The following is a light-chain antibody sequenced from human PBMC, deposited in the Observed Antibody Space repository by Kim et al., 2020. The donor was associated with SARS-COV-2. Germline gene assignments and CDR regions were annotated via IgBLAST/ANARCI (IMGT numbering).Light chain of an antibody. CDR3: QQYNNWPPLA. Sequence: PGDTATVPGRTAPTVGLKVAWSEEKPGQAPRLVIYGASTRATGVPAMFSCGADGTEFTLPLSSLQSEDLAVYYFQQYNNWPPLAFGPGTKVDI. CDR1: PTVGLK. CDR2: GAS. J-gene: IGKJ3*01. V-gene: IGKV3-15*01.